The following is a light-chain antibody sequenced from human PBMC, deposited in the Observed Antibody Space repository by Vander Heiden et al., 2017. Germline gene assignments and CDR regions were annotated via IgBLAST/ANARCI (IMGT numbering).Light chain of an antibody. V-gene: IGLV3-1*01. CDR3: QAWDSSTVV. CDR2: QDS. J-gene: IGLJ2*01. Sequence: SYELPQPPSMSVSPGQTASITCSGDKLGDKYACWYQQKPGQSPVLVIYQDSKRPSGIPERFSGSTSGNTATLTISGTQAMDEADYYCQAWDSSTVVFGGGTKLTVL. CDR1: KLGDKY.